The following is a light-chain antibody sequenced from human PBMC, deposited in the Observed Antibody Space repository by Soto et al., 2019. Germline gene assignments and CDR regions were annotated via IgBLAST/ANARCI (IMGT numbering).Light chain of an antibody. V-gene: IGKV3-15*01. CDR1: QSVSNF. CDR3: QQYSNWPSWT. CDR2: DAS. Sequence: DKVMTQSPATLSMSPGDRATLSCRASQSVSNFLAGYQQKPGQAPRLLIYDASPRATGGPARFSGSGSGTELTLTISSLQSEDFAVYYCQQYSNWPSWTFGQGTKVEVK. J-gene: IGKJ1*01.